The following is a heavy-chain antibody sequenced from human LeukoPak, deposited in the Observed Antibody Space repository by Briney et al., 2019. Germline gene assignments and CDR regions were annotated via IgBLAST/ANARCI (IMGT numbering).Heavy chain of an antibody. CDR1: GYSFTNYW. D-gene: IGHD3-10*01. V-gene: IGHV5-51*01. J-gene: IGHJ4*02. CDR2: IYPGDSDT. CDR3: ARPHYYGSESPRFDY. Sequence: GESLKISCKGSGYSFTNYWIGWVRQMPGKGLEWMGIIYPGDSDTRYSPSFQGPVTISADKSISTAYLQWSSLKASDTAMYYCARPHYYGSESPRFDYWGQGTLVTVSS.